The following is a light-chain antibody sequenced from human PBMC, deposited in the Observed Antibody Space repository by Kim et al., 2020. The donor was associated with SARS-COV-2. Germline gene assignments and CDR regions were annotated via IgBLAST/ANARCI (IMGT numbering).Light chain of an antibody. CDR1: QGSGRY. V-gene: IGKV1-27*01. Sequence: DIQMTQSPSSLTASVGDVVTITCRASQGSGRYLAWYQQKPGKAPELLIYSASSLQSAVPSRFSGSGEGTDFTLSIGSLQPEDVATYFCLNYDSVPWTFGQGTKVDIK. CDR2: SAS. CDR3: LNYDSVPWT. J-gene: IGKJ1*01.